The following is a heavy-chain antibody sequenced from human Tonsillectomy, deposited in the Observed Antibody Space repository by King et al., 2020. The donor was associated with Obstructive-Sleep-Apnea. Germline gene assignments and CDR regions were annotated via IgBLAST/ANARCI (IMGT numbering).Heavy chain of an antibody. J-gene: IGHJ5*02. CDR1: GFTFSTYA. V-gene: IGHV3-23*04. CDR2: ISGSGGNT. Sequence: VQLVESGGGLVQPGGSLRLSCAASGFTFSTYAMGWVRQVPGKGLQWVAGISGSGGNTFYAESVKGRFTISRDNSKNTLYLQMSSLRADDTAVYYCAKEDYGGSSLEVRWFDPWGQGTLVTVSS. D-gene: IGHD4-23*01. CDR3: AKEDYGGSSLEVRWFDP.